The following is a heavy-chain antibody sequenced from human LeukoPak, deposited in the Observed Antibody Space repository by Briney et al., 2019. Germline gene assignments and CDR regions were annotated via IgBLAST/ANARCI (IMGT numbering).Heavy chain of an antibody. V-gene: IGHV4-59*01. D-gene: IGHD6-6*01. CDR3: ARVCTSSSLPVDYYYYYMDV. J-gene: IGHJ6*03. Sequence: SETLSLTCTVSGGSISSYYWSWIRQPPGKGLEWIGYIYYSGSTNYNPPLKSRVTISVDTSKNQFSLKLSSVTAADTAVYYCARVCTSSSLPVDYYYYYMDVWGKGTTVTVSS. CDR2: IYYSGST. CDR1: GGSISSYY.